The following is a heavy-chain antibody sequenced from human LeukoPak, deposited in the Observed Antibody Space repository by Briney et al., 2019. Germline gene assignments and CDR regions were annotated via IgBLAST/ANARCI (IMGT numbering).Heavy chain of an antibody. CDR3: ARDGGGATPDY. Sequence: ASVTVSCKASGYTFTSYGMHWVRQPPAQRHELMGWINACNGNTKYSKNFQGRVTITRVTSASTAYMEVISLRAEDTSVDYCARDGGGATPDYWGQGTLVTVSS. D-gene: IGHD1-26*01. CDR2: INACNGNT. V-gene: IGHV1-3*01. J-gene: IGHJ4*02. CDR1: GYTFTSYG.